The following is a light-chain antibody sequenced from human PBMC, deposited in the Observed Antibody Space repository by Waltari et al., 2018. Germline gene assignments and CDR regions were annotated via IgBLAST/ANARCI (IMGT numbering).Light chain of an antibody. Sequence: EIVLTQSPGTLSLSPGERATLSCRASQSVSRALVWYQQKPGQAPRLLIYGASTRAAGVPDRFSGSGSGTVFSLTISRLDPEDFAVYYCQHNVKLPVTFGQGTKVEI. V-gene: IGKV3-20*01. CDR1: QSVSRA. J-gene: IGKJ1*01. CDR3: QHNVKLPVT. CDR2: GAS.